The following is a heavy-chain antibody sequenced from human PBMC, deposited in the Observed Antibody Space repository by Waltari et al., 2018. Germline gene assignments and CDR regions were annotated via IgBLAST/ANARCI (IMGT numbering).Heavy chain of an antibody. CDR3: ARAVYDILTGYHDAFDI. D-gene: IGHD3-9*01. CDR1: GGSISSYY. V-gene: IGHV4-59*01. CDR2: IYYSGST. J-gene: IGHJ3*02. Sequence: QVQLQESGPGLVKPSETLSLTCTVSGGSISSYYWSWIRQPPGKGLEWIGYIYYSGSTNYNPSLKSRVTISVDTSKNQFSLKLSSVTAADTAVYYWARAVYDILTGYHDAFDIWGQGTMVTVSS.